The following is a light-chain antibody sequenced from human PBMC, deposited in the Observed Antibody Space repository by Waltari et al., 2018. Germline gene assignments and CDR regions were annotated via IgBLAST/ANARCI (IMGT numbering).Light chain of an antibody. Sequence: QSALTQPRPVSGSPGQSVIISCTGTSSDIGSYNFVSWYQHHPDKAPKLIIYDVSKWPSGIPGRFSGSKSGNTASLTISGLQDEDEADYYCCSYAGTSTWVFGGGTKLTVL. CDR3: CSYAGTSTWV. CDR2: DVS. CDR1: SSDIGSYNF. V-gene: IGLV2-11*01. J-gene: IGLJ3*02.